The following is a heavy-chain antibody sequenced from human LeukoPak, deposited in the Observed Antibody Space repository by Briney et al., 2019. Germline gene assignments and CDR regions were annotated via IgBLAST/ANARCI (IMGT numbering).Heavy chain of an antibody. Sequence: ASVKVSCKASGYTVTSYYMHWVRQAPGQRLEWMGWINAGNGNTKYSQKFQGRVTITRDTSASTAYMELSSLRSEDTAVYYCASPNITYCSSTSCYKYYYYYGMDVWGQGTTVTVSS. CDR1: GYTVTSYY. V-gene: IGHV1-3*01. J-gene: IGHJ6*02. CDR3: ASPNITYCSSTSCYKYYYYYGMDV. CDR2: INAGNGNT. D-gene: IGHD2-2*02.